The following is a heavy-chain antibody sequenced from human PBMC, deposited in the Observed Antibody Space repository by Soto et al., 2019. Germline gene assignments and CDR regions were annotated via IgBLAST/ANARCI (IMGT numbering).Heavy chain of an antibody. CDR3: AKVSYCSGGSCSHQSLYYMDV. CDR1: GFSFSTFS. CDR2: VSVSGDTT. V-gene: IGHV3-23*01. J-gene: IGHJ6*03. D-gene: IGHD2-15*01. Sequence: GRSLRLSCAASGFSFSTFSMSWVRQPPGKGLEWVSAVSVSGDTTYYTDSVKGRFTISRDNSKNTLYLQTNSLGFEDTAVYYCAKVSYCSGGSCSHQSLYYMDVGGKGTTV.